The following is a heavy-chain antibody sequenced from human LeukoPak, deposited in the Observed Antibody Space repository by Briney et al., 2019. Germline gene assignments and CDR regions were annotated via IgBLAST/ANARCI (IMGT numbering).Heavy chain of an antibody. Sequence: SETLSLTCTVSGGSIGFYYWNWIRQPPGKGLEWIGCVYYNGSSNYNPSLKSRVTISVDTSKVQFSLKLSSVTAADTAVYYCARGQYSGSCFDNWGQGSLVTVSS. V-gene: IGHV4-59*01. CDR1: GGSIGFYY. D-gene: IGHD1-26*01. CDR3: ARGQYSGSCFDN. J-gene: IGHJ4*02. CDR2: VYYNGSS.